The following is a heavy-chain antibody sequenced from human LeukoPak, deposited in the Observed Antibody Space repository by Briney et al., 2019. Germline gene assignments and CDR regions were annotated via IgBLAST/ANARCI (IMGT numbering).Heavy chain of an antibody. J-gene: IGHJ4*02. V-gene: IGHV3-30*02. CDR3: ARPMNEYDSSGFFHY. Sequence: GGSLRLSCPASGFTFSSLGMHWVRQAPGKGLEWVAFIRYDGSNEYYADSVKGRFTISRDNSKNTLHLQMNSLRVEDTAVYYCARPMNEYDSSGFFHYWGQGTLVTVSS. CDR2: IRYDGSNE. CDR1: GFTFSSLG. D-gene: IGHD3-22*01.